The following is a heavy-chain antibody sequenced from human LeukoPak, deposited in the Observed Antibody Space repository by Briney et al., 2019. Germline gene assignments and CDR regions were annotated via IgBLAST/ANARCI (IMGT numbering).Heavy chain of an antibody. CDR3: ARDYSGWYTVDY. V-gene: IGHV3-30-3*01. CDR1: GFTFSSYA. D-gene: IGHD6-19*01. CDR2: ISYEGSDK. J-gene: IGHJ4*02. Sequence: GGSLRLSCAASGFTFSSYAMHWVRQAPGKGLEWVAIISYEGSDKYYADSVKGRFSIPRDNSKNTLYLQMNSLRAEDTAVYYCARDYSGWYTVDYWGQGILVTVSS.